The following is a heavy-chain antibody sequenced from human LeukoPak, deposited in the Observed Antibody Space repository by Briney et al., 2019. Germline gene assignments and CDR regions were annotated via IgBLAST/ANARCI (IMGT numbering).Heavy chain of an antibody. CDR3: AKGLHGRGYSYGYYYFDY. D-gene: IGHD5-18*01. J-gene: IGHJ4*02. CDR1: GFTFSSYA. CDR2: ISGSGGST. Sequence: GALRLSCAASGFTFSSYAMSWVRQAPGKGLEWVSAISGSGGSTYYADSVKGRFTISRDNSKNTLYLQMNSLRVEDTAVYYCAKGLHGRGYSYGYYYFDYWGQGTLVTVSS. V-gene: IGHV3-23*01.